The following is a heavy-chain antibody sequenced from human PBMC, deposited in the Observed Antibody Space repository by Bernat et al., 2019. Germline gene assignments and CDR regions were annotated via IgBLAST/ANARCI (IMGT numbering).Heavy chain of an antibody. CDR3: ARVVDGNRPRLFDP. Sequence: QVQLVQSGAEVKKPGSSVKVSCKASGGTFSSYTISWVRQAPGQGLEWMGRIIPILGIANYAQKFQGRVTITADKSTSTAYMELSSLRSEDTAVYYCARVVDGNRPRLFDPWGQGTLVTVSS. CDR1: GGTFSSYT. J-gene: IGHJ5*02. D-gene: IGHD2-15*01. V-gene: IGHV1-69*02. CDR2: IIPILGIA.